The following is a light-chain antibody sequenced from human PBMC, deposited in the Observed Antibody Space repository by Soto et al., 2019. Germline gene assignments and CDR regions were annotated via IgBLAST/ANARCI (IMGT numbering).Light chain of an antibody. Sequence: AIQLTQSPSSLSASVGDRVTITCRASQGISSALAWYQQKPGKAPKLLIYDASSLESGVPSRFSGSGSGTDFTLTISSLQPEDFATYYFQQFNNYPPTFGQGTRLEIK. J-gene: IGKJ5*01. V-gene: IGKV1D-13*01. CDR1: QGISSA. CDR2: DAS. CDR3: QQFNNYPPT.